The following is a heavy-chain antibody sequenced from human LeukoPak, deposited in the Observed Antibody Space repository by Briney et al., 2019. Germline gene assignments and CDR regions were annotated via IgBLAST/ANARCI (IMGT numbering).Heavy chain of an antibody. J-gene: IGHJ4*02. Sequence: ASVKVSCKASGYTFSIYGISWVRQAPGQGLEWMGWISAYNGNTNYAQKLQGRVTMTTDTSTSTAYMDLRSLRSDDTAVYYCARDRGSSSWYYFDYWGQGTLVTVSS. V-gene: IGHV1-18*01. CDR3: ARDRGSSSWYYFDY. D-gene: IGHD6-13*01. CDR1: GYTFSIYG. CDR2: ISAYNGNT.